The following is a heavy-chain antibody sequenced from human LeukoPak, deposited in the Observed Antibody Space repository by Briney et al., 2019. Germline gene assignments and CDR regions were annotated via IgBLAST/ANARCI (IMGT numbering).Heavy chain of an antibody. CDR3: ARGSMIVVVTTTGPNDY. Sequence: ASVRVSCTASGYTFTSYYMHWVRQAPGQGLEWMAIINPSGGNTNYAQKFQGRVTMTRDTSTSTVYMQLSSLRSEDTDVYFCARGSMIVVVTTTGPNDYWGQGTLVSVSS. CDR1: GYTFTSYY. CDR2: INPSGGNT. J-gene: IGHJ4*02. V-gene: IGHV1-46*01. D-gene: IGHD3-22*01.